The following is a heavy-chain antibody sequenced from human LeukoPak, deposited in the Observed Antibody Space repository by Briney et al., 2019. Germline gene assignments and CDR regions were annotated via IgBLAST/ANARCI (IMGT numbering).Heavy chain of an antibody. CDR3: ARGGNYDFWSGPGSKTFLDF. CDR2: IYQSGGT. CDR1: GGSIRSSSTYY. Sequence: PSETLSLTCTVSGGSIRSSSTYYWGWIRQPPGKGLEWIGNIYQSGGTNYNPSLKSRVTISLDRSKNQFSLKLNSVTAADTAVYFCARGGNYDFWSGPGSKTFLDFWGQGTLVTVSS. D-gene: IGHD3-3*01. V-gene: IGHV4-39*07. J-gene: IGHJ4*02.